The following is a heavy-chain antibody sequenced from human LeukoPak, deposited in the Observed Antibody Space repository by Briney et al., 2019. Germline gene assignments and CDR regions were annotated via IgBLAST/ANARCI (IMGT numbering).Heavy chain of an antibody. D-gene: IGHD3-3*01. CDR1: GGSITSGGYY. V-gene: IGHV4-61*08. CDR3: ARGQRFLEWVNHYFDY. Sequence: SETLSLTCTVSGGSITSGGYYSGWIRQHPGKGLEWIGYIYYTGSANYNPSLKSRVTISADRSNNQFSLRLSSVTAADTAVYYCARGQRFLEWVNHYFDYWGQGTLVTVSS. J-gene: IGHJ4*02. CDR2: IYYTGSA.